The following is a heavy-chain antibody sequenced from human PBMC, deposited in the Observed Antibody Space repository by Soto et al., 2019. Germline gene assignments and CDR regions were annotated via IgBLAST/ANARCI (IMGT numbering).Heavy chain of an antibody. Sequence: EEQLVESGGGLVQPGGSLRLSCAASGFSFNSHYMTWVRQPPGKGLEWVSSINRDSSIIYYADSVRGRFTISRDNAQNSLYLQMISLSADDTAVYFRLNCDYYVGQGTLVTVSS. CDR3: LNCDYY. J-gene: IGHJ4*02. V-gene: IGHV3-48*01. CDR2: INRDSSII. D-gene: IGHD3-9*01. CDR1: GFSFNSHY.